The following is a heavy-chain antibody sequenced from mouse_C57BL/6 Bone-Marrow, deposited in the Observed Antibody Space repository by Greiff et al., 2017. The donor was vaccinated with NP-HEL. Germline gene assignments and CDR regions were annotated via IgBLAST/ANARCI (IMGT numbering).Heavy chain of an antibody. CDR1: GYTFTSYW. CDR2: IDPNSGGT. Sequence: QVQLKQPGAELVKPGASVKLSCKASGYTFTSYWMHWVKQRPGRGLEWIGRIDPNSGGTKYNAKFKSKATLTVDKPSSTAYMQRSSLTSEDSAVYYCARGYYYGSSYVHWYFDVWGTGTTVTVSS. J-gene: IGHJ1*03. V-gene: IGHV1-72*01. D-gene: IGHD1-1*01. CDR3: ARGYYYGSSYVHWYFDV.